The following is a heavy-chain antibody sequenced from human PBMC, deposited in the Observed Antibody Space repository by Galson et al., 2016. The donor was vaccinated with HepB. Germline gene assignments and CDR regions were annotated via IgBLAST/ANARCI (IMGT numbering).Heavy chain of an antibody. D-gene: IGHD5-24*01. J-gene: IGHJ4*02. Sequence: SVKVSCKASGYTFTSCGISWVRQAPGQGLEWMGWMSTKNGDTGYAQKFQGRVTMTTDTSTSTAYMELRSLLSDDTAVYFCARDYNYYRDYWGQGTRVTVSS. V-gene: IGHV1-18*04. CDR3: ARDYNYYRDY. CDR2: MSTKNGDT. CDR1: GYTFTSCG.